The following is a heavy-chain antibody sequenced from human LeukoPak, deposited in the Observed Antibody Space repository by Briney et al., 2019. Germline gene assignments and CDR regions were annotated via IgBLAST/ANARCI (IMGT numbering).Heavy chain of an antibody. J-gene: IGHJ4*02. CDR1: GYSFTSYW. D-gene: IGHD2-2*01. CDR2: IYPGDSDT. CDR3: ARARSGYCSSTSCSNGDY. Sequence: GESLKISCKGSGYSFTSYWIGWVRQMPGKGLEWMGIIYPGDSDTRYSPSFQGQVTISADKSIGTAYLQWSSLKASDTAMYYCARARSGYCSSTSCSNGDYWGQGTLVTVSS. V-gene: IGHV5-51*01.